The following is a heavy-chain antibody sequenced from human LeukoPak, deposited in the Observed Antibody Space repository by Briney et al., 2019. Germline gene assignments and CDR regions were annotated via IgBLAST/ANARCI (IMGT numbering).Heavy chain of an antibody. CDR1: GGTFSSYA. CDR2: IIPIFGTA. D-gene: IGHD6-19*01. CDR3: ARALAVAGTFGYYYYGMDV. Sequence: GASVKVSCKASGGTFSSYAISWVRQAPGQGLEWMGGIIPIFGTANYAQKFQGRVTITADESTSTAYMELSSLRSEDTAVYYCARALAVAGTFGYYYYGMDVWGQGTTVTVSS. V-gene: IGHV1-69*13. J-gene: IGHJ6*02.